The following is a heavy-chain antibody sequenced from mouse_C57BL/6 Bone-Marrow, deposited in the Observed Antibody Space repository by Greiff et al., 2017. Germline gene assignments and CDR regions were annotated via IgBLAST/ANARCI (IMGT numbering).Heavy chain of an antibody. CDR3: ARDNYYAAFDY. D-gene: IGHD1-1*01. J-gene: IGHJ2*01. CDR2: INYDGSST. Sequence: DVHLVESEGGLVQPGSSMKLSCTASGFTFSDYYMAWVRQVPEKGLEWVANINYDGSSTYYLDSLKSRFIISRDNAKNILYLQMSSLKSEDTATYYCARDNYYAAFDYWGQGTTLTVSS. CDR1: GFTFSDYY. V-gene: IGHV5-16*01.